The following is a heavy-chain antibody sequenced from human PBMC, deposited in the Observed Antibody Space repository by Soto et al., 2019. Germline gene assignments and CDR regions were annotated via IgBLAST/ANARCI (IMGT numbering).Heavy chain of an antibody. CDR1: GYSFAGYW. D-gene: IGHD3-22*01. V-gene: IGHV5-10-1*01. J-gene: IGHJ4*02. CDR3: ARQIYDSDTGPHFQYYFDS. CDR2: IDPSDSQT. Sequence: PGESLKISCKGSGYSFAGYWITWVRQKPGKGLEWMGRIDPSDSQTYYSPSLRGHVTISATKSITTVFLQWSSLRASDTAMYYCARQIYDSDTGPHFQYYFDSWGQGTPVTVSS.